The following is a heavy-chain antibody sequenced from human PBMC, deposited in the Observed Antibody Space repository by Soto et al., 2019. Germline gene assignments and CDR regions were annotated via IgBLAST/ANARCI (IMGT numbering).Heavy chain of an antibody. D-gene: IGHD6-19*01. J-gene: IGHJ4*02. V-gene: IGHV3-48*01. CDR3: ARAPTQWVVRHADY. Sequence: EVQLVESGGGLVQPGGSLRLSCAASGFTFSTYSMHWVRQAPGRSLEWISYINGASSAIFYADSVKGRFTISRDNAKNSLYLQMNSLGAEDTAVYYCARAPTQWVVRHADYWGRGTLVTVSS. CDR1: GFTFSTYS. CDR2: INGASSAI.